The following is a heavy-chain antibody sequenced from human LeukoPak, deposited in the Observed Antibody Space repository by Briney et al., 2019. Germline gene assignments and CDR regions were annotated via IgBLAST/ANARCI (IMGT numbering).Heavy chain of an antibody. D-gene: IGHD4/OR15-4a*01. V-gene: IGHV3-7*01. Sequence: GGSLRLSCAASGFTFSTYWMTWVRQAPGKGLEWVAIIKTDGSHTYYLDSVKGRFTISRDNAKNFLFLQLGSLRADDTGVYYCARASMGGRDYHLDSWGQGTLVTVSS. CDR2: IKTDGSHT. CDR3: ARASMGGRDYHLDS. CDR1: GFTFSTYW. J-gene: IGHJ4*02.